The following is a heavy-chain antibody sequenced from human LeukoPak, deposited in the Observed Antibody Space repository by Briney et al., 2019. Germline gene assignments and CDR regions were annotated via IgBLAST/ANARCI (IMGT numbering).Heavy chain of an antibody. J-gene: IGHJ4*02. D-gene: IGHD3-10*01. V-gene: IGHV4-38-2*02. CDR2: IYHSGST. Sequence: SETLSLTCTVSGYSISSGYYWGWIRQPPGKGLEWIGSIYHSGSTYYNPSLKSRVTISVDTSKNQFSLKLSSVTAADTAVYYCARVRFGELLFDYFDYWGQGTLVTVSS. CDR3: ARVRFGELLFDYFDY. CDR1: GYSISSGYY.